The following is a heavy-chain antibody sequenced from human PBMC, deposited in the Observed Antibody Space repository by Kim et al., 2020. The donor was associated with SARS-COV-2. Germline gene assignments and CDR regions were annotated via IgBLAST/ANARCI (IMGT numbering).Heavy chain of an antibody. CDR2: IYYSGST. J-gene: IGHJ6*02. CDR3: SARGVMGYYYYGMDV. Sequence: SETLSLTCTVSGGSISSSSYYWGWIRQPPGKGLEWIGSIYYSGSTYYNPSLKSRVTISVDTSKNQFSLKLSSVTAADTAVYYCSARGVMGYYYYGMDVWGQGTTVTVSS. CDR1: GGSISSSSYY. V-gene: IGHV4-39*07. D-gene: IGHD3-10*01.